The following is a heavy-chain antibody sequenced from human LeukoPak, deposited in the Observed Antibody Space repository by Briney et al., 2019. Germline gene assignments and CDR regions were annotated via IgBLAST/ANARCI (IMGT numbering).Heavy chain of an antibody. D-gene: IGHD6-19*01. CDR1: GFTFSSYA. J-gene: IGHJ4*02. CDR3: AEGSSGWYSLLDY. V-gene: IGHV3-23*01. CDR2: ISGSGGST. Sequence: PGGSLRLSCAASGFTFSSYAMSWVRQAPGKGLEWVSAISGSGGSTYYADSVKGRFTISRDNSKNTLYLQMNSLRAEDTAVYYCAEGSSGWYSLLDYWGQGTLVTVSS.